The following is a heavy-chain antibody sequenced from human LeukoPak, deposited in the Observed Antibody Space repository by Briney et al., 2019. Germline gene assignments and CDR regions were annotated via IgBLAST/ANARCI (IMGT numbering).Heavy chain of an antibody. D-gene: IGHD3-10*01. Sequence: PGGSLRLSCVASGFTITTYGMSWVRQAPGKGLEWVSVVGESVHTTHYADSVKGRFFISRDTSKNTVHLEMNSLRAEDTAVHYCAKDSFIVVRGVGSDDGFAVWGQGTMVTVSS. V-gene: IGHV3-23*01. CDR2: VGESVHTT. CDR3: AKDSFIVVRGVGSDDGFAV. J-gene: IGHJ3*01. CDR1: GFTITTYG.